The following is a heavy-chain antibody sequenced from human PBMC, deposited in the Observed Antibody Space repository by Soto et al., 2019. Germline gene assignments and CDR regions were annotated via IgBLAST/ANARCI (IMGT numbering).Heavy chain of an antibody. CDR3: ARGIKITMIVPRFDP. CDR2: ISSSSSYT. J-gene: IGHJ5*02. V-gene: IGHV3-11*05. D-gene: IGHD3-22*01. Sequence: PGGSLRLSCAASGFTFSDYYMSWIRQAPGKGLEWVSYISSSSSYTNYADSVKGRFTISRDNAKNSLYLQMNSLRAEDTAVYYCARGIKITMIVPRFDPWGQGTLVTVSS. CDR1: GFTFSDYY.